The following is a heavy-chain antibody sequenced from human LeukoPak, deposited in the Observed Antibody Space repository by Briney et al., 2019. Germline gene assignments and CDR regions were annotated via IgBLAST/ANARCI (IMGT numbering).Heavy chain of an antibody. J-gene: IGHJ4*02. CDR2: ISYDGSNK. CDR3: AKWGSSTSHTDPGSDY. D-gene: IGHD2-2*01. CDR1: GFTFSSYG. Sequence: PGGSLRLSCAASGFTFSSYGMHWVRQAPGKGLEWVAVISYDGSNKYYADSVKGRFTISRGNSKNTLYLQMNSLRAEDTAVYYCAKWGSSTSHTDPGSDYWGQGTLVTLSS. V-gene: IGHV3-30*18.